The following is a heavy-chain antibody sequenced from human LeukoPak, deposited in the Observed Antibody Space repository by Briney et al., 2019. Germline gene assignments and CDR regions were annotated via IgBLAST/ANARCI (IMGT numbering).Heavy chain of an antibody. Sequence: PGRSLRLSCAASGFTFSSYAMHWVRQAPGKGLEWVAVISYDGSNKYYADPVKGRFTISRDNSKNTLCLQMNSLRAEDTAVYYCARGAVAAEGAYWGEGTLVTVSS. CDR2: ISYDGSNK. V-gene: IGHV3-30-3*01. CDR3: ARGAVAAEGAY. CDR1: GFTFSSYA. J-gene: IGHJ4*02. D-gene: IGHD6-13*01.